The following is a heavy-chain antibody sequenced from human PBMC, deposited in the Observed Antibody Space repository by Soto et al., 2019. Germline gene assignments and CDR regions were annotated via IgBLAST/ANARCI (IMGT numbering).Heavy chain of an antibody. J-gene: IGHJ4*02. CDR2: IYYSGST. V-gene: IGHV4-39*07. Sequence: SETLSLTCTVSGGSISSSSYYWGWIRQPPGKGLEWIGSIYYSGSTYYNPALRSRVTISVHTSKNQFSLNLKSVTAADTAVYYCARDRGTDDSWGQGTLVTVSS. CDR1: GGSISSSSYY. CDR3: ARDRGTDDS.